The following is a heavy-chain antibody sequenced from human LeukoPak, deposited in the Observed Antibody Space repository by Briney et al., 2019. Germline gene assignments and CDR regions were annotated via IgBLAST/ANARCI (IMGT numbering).Heavy chain of an antibody. J-gene: IGHJ4*02. CDR1: GFTDNTYY. V-gene: IGHV3-53*01. Sequence: GGSLGLSCAASGFTDNTYYMSWVRQAPGKGLEWVSVIYGGGTTYYADSVKGRFTISRDDSKNTLYLQMNSLRAEDTAVYYCARDSGPVDQMLSFDVWGQGTLVTVSS. D-gene: IGHD2-2*01. CDR2: IYGGGTT. CDR3: ARDSGPVDQMLSFDV.